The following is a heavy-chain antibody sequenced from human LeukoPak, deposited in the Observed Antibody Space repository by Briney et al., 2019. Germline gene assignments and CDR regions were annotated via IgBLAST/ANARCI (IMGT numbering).Heavy chain of an antibody. Sequence: GGSLRLSCAASGFTFSSYGMHWVRQAPGKGLEWVAFIRYDGSNKYYADSVKGRFTISRDNSKNTLYLQMNSLRAEDTAVYYCAKTDYCSSTSCYTGYYYMDVWGKGTTVTVSS. CDR2: IRYDGSNK. V-gene: IGHV3-30*02. CDR3: AKTDYCSSTSCYTGYYYMDV. CDR1: GFTFSSYG. J-gene: IGHJ6*03. D-gene: IGHD2-2*02.